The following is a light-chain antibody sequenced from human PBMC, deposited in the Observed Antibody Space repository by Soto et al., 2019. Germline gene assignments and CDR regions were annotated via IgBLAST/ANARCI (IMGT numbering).Light chain of an antibody. CDR2: GVS. CDR1: ISDFVVYNY. CDR3: SSHTLSSAPQV. J-gene: IGLJ1*01. Sequence: QSVLTQPASVSGSPGQSITISCSGTISDFVVYNYVSWYQQHPGKAPKLMLYGVSKRPSGVSNRFSGSKSGDTASLTISGLQAEDEADYYCSSHTLSSAPQVFGTGTKLTVL. V-gene: IGLV2-14*01.